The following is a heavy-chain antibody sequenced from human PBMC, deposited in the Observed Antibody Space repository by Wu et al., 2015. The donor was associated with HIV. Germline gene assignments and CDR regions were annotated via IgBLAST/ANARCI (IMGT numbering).Heavy chain of an antibody. V-gene: IGHV1-18*01. D-gene: IGHD3-22*01. CDR1: GYIFTDYG. J-gene: IGHJ4*02. CDR2: ISAQNGNT. Sequence: VQLVQSGGEVKKPGASVRVACKASGYIFTDYGINWVRQAPGEGLEWMGWISAQNGNTKYAQRFQDRVMMTTETSSSTAYMELRSLRSDDSAMYFCARGHYYDTSSSPMYWGPGTRVTVSS. CDR3: ARGHYYDTSSSPMY.